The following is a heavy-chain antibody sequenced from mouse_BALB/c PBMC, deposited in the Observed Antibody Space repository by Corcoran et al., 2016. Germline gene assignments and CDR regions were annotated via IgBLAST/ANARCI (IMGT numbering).Heavy chain of an antibody. V-gene: IGHV1-26*01. CDR3: ARDDASWFAY. CDR1: GYSFTGYY. J-gene: IGHJ3*01. Sequence: EVQLQQSGPELVKPGASVKISCKASGYSFTGYYMHWVKQSHVKSLEWIGRINPYNGATSYNQNFKDKASLTVDKSSSTAYMELHSLTSEDSAGYYWARDDASWFAYWGQGTLVTVSA. D-gene: IGHD2-3*01. CDR2: INPYNGAT.